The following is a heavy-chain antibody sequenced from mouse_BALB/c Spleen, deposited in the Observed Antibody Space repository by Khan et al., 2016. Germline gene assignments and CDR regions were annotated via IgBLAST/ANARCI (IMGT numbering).Heavy chain of an antibody. CDR3: ARADDGDKDAMDY. CDR1: GYSITSDYA. J-gene: IGHJ4*01. CDR2: ISYSGST. V-gene: IGHV3-2*02. D-gene: IGHD1-1*01. Sequence: EVQLQESGPGLVKPSQSLSLTCTVTGYSITSDYAWNWIRQFPGNRLEWMGYISYSGSTSYNPSLKSRISITRDTSKNQFFLQLNSVTSEDTATDYCARADDGDKDAMDYWGQGTSVTVSS.